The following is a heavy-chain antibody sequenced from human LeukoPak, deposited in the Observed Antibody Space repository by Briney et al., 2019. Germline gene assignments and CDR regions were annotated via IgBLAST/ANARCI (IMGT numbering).Heavy chain of an antibody. CDR1: GFTFSDYW. Sequence: GGSLRLSCAASGFTFSDYWMNWVRQAPGKGLGWVSYISSFSSTIYYADSVMGRFTISRDNAKNSLYLQMNSLRAEDTAVYYCARSPNYKGYFDYWGQGTLVTVSS. CDR2: ISSFSSTI. V-gene: IGHV3-48*04. CDR3: ARSPNYKGYFDY. J-gene: IGHJ4*02. D-gene: IGHD3-10*01.